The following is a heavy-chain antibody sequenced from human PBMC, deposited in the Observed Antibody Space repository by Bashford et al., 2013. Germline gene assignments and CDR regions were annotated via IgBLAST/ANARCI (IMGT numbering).Heavy chain of an antibody. Sequence: ASVKVSCKTSGYTFTGYYMHWVRQAPGQGLEWMGWISPNRGNTNYAQQFQGRVTMTWDASISTAYMELSGLRPDDTAIYYCARNSGLIDYWGQGTLVTVSS. D-gene: IGHD6-19*01. V-gene: IGHV1-2*02. CDR1: GYTFTGYY. J-gene: IGHJ4*02. CDR2: ISPNRGNT. CDR3: ARNSGLIDY.